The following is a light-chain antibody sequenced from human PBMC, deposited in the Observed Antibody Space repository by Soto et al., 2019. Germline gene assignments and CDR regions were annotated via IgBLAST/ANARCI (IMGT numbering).Light chain of an antibody. CDR2: EVS. J-gene: IGLJ2*01. CDR3: CSYAGSYTFVV. V-gene: IGLV2-11*01. CDR1: SSDVGGYNY. Sequence: QSVLTQPRSVSGSPGQSVTISCTGTSSDVGGYNYVSWYQQHPGKAPKLMIYEVSQRPSGVPDRFSGYKSGNTASLTIAGLQAEDEADYYCCSYAGSYTFVVFGGGTQLTVL.